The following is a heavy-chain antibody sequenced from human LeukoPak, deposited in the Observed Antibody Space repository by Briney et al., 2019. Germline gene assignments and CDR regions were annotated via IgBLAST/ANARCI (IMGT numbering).Heavy chain of an antibody. D-gene: IGHD6-19*01. V-gene: IGHV4-38-2*01. CDR2: IYHSGST. CDR3: ASRSGWSYFDY. CDR1: GYSISSGYY. J-gene: IGHJ4*02. Sequence: SETLSLTCAVSGYSISSGYYWCCIRQPPGKGLEWIGSIYHSGSTYYNPSLKSRVTISVDTSKDQFSLKLSSVTAADTAVYYCASRSGWSYFDYWGQGTLVTVSS.